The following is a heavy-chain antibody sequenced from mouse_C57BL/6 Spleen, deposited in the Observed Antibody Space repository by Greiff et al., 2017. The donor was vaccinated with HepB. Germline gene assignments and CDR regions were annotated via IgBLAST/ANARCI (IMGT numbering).Heavy chain of an antibody. Sequence: EVQLQESGPGLVKPSQSLSLTCSVTGYSITSGYYWNWIRQFPGNKLEWMGYISYDGSNNYNPSLKNRISITRDTSKNQFFLKLNSVTTEDTATYYCARGGYYGSSTEFDYWGQGTTLTVSS. D-gene: IGHD1-1*01. V-gene: IGHV3-6*01. CDR3: ARGGYYGSSTEFDY. CDR1: GYSITSGYY. CDR2: ISYDGSN. J-gene: IGHJ2*01.